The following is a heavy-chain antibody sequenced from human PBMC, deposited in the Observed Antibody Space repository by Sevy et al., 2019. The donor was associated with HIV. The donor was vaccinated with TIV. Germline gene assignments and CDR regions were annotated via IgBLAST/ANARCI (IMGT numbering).Heavy chain of an antibody. CDR1: GFSVSSHA. D-gene: IGHD6-19*01. J-gene: IGHJ4*02. Sequence: GGSLRLSCAGSGFSVSSHAMHWVRQAPGKGLEWVALLSYDGSTQYYADSVKGRFSISRDNSKNILYLQMNSLRPADTALYYCTRDAGYSVGWYPSNYWGQGTLVTVSS. V-gene: IGHV3-30*04. CDR2: LSYDGSTQ. CDR3: TRDAGYSVGWYPSNY.